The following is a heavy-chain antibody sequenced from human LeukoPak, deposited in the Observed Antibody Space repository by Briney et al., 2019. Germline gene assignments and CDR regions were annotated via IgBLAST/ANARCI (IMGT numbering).Heavy chain of an antibody. Sequence: VGSLRLSCAAPGFTLSSYWISWVRQAPGKGLEWVAHIKKDGREKYYVDSVKGRFTISRDNAKTSLYLQMNSLRAEDTAVYYCARDLSGVAGYTYGRGIDYWGQGTLVTVSS. J-gene: IGHJ4*02. CDR2: IKKDGREK. V-gene: IGHV3-7*01. CDR1: GFTLSSYW. D-gene: IGHD5-18*01. CDR3: ARDLSGVAGYTYGRGIDY.